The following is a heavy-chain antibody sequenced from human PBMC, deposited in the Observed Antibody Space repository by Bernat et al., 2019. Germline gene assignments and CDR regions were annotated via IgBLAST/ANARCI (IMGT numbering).Heavy chain of an antibody. CDR1: GFSFSGYG. CDR2: IWSGGSNK. CDR3: ARDFLGTRMLPGASDI. D-gene: IGHD1-1*01. Sequence: QVQLVKSGGGVVQPGRSLTLSCAASGFSFSGYGMHWVRQAPGKGLEWVAVIWSGGSNKYYADFVKGRFTISRDNSQNTLLLQMNSLRAEDTAVYFCARDFLGTRMLPGASDIWGQGTMVTVSS. J-gene: IGHJ3*02. V-gene: IGHV3-33*01.